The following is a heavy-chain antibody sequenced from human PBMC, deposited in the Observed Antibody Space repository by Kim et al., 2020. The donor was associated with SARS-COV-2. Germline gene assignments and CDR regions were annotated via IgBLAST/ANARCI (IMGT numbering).Heavy chain of an antibody. J-gene: IGHJ6*02. V-gene: IGHV1-24*01. Sequence: ASVKVSCKVSGYTLTELSMHWVRQAPGKGLEWMGGFDPEDGETIYAQKFQGRVTMTEDTSTDTAYMELSSLRSEDTAVYYCATAPPRAVAGSYYYYYGMDVWGQGTTVTVSS. CDR1: GYTLTELS. D-gene: IGHD6-19*01. CDR2: FDPEDGET. CDR3: ATAPPRAVAGSYYYYYGMDV.